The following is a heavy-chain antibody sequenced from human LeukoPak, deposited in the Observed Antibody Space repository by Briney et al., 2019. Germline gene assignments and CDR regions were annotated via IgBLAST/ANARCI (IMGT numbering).Heavy chain of an antibody. CDR2: INPNSGGT. Sequence: GASVKVSCKASGYTFTGYYMHWVRQAPGQGLEWMGWINPNSGGTNYAQKFQGRVTMTRDTSISTAYMELSRLRSDDTAVYYCARVDPEELTVIAAAGLGAFDIWGQGTMVTVSS. D-gene: IGHD6-13*01. J-gene: IGHJ3*02. CDR1: GYTFTGYY. V-gene: IGHV1-2*02. CDR3: ARVDPEELTVIAAAGLGAFDI.